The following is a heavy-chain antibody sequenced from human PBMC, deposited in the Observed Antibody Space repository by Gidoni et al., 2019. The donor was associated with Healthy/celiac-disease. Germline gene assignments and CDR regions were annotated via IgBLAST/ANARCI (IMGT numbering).Heavy chain of an antibody. CDR1: GYTFTSYD. D-gene: IGHD3-3*01. V-gene: IGHV1-8*01. Sequence: QVQLVQSGAEVKKPGASVTVSCKASGYTFTSYDINWVRQATGQGLEWMGWMNPNSGNTGYAQKFQGRVTMTRNTSISTAYMGLSSLRSEDAAVYYCARGAPIFGVVIRRFDPWGQGTLVTVSS. CDR3: ARGAPIFGVVIRRFDP. CDR2: MNPNSGNT. J-gene: IGHJ5*02.